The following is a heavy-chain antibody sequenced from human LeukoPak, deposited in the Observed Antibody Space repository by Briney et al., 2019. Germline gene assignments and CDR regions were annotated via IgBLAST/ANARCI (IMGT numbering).Heavy chain of an antibody. Sequence: GGSLRLSCAASGFTFDDYGMSWVRQAPGKGLEWVSGINWNGGSTGYEDSVQGRFTISRDNAKNSVYLQMNSLRAEDTALYYCARDQEWELPTGVYYYMDVWGKGTTVTVSS. V-gene: IGHV3-20*04. D-gene: IGHD1-26*01. CDR1: GFTFDDYG. J-gene: IGHJ6*03. CDR3: ARDQEWELPTGVYYYMDV. CDR2: INWNGGST.